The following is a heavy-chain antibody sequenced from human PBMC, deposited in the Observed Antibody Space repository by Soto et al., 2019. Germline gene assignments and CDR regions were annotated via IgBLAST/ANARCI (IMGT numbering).Heavy chain of an antibody. D-gene: IGHD2-15*01. Sequence: PSETLSLTCAVYGESFSAYYWSWIRQPPGKGLEWIAAINHGGSTNYNPSLMSRVTISVDTSKNQFSLKLSSVTAADTGVYYCARPSDDFGGSSVDLWGQGTLVTVSS. J-gene: IGHJ5*02. CDR2: INHGGST. V-gene: IGHV4-34*01. CDR3: ARPSDDFGGSSVDL. CDR1: GESFSAYY.